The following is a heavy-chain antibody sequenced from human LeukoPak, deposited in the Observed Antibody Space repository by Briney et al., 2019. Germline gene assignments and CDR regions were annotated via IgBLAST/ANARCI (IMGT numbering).Heavy chain of an antibody. CDR2: FSRNGRDT. D-gene: IGHD1-1*01. CDR3: AKGSLGNWYFFDY. CDR1: GFIFGSFS. J-gene: IGHJ4*02. V-gene: IGHV3-23*01. Sequence: GGSLRLSCAASGFIFGSFSMSWVRQAPGKGPECVSTFSRNGRDTYYAGSVKGRFTIFRDNSKHTLYLQMNSLRVEDTAVNYCAKGSLGNWYFFDYWGLGTLVTVSS.